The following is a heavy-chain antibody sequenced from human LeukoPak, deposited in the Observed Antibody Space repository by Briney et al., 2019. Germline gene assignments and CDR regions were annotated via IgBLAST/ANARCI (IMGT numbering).Heavy chain of an antibody. D-gene: IGHD6-13*01. CDR3: VKSASTWYLFDY. V-gene: IGHV3-64*03. CDR2: IISNGEST. J-gene: IGHJ4*02. Sequence: QPGGSLRLSCAASGFTFSGYAMHWVRQAPGKGLEYVSAIISNGESTYYSDSVKDRFTISRDNSKNTLYLQMSSLRPEDTAVYYCVKSASTWYLFDYWGQGTLVTVSS. CDR1: GFTFSGYA.